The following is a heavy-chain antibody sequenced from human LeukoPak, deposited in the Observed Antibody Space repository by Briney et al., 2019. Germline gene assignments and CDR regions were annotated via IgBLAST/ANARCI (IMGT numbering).Heavy chain of an antibody. D-gene: IGHD2-2*01. CDR1: GFTFSSYA. V-gene: IGHV3-30*04. CDR3: AKESLIVVVPAGTTDY. CDR2: ISYDGRNT. J-gene: IGHJ4*02. Sequence: PGGSLRLSCAASGFTFSSYAMHWVRQAPGKGLEWVAVISYDGRNTYYADSVKGRFTVSRDSSKNTLYLQMNSLRAEDTAVYYCAKESLIVVVPAGTTDYWGQGTLVTVSS.